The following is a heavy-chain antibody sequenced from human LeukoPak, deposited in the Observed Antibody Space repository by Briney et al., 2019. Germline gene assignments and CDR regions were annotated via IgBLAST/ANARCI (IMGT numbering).Heavy chain of an antibody. CDR3: ASSYAPFDY. J-gene: IGHJ4*02. Sequence: GGSLRLSCAASGFTFSSYWMSWVRQAPGKGLEWVASIEQDGSAKHYVDSVKGRFTISRDNAKNPLSLEMNSLRDEDTAVYYCASSYAPFDYWGQGTLVTVSS. CDR1: GFTFSSYW. V-gene: IGHV3-7*01. D-gene: IGHD3-10*01. CDR2: IEQDGSAK.